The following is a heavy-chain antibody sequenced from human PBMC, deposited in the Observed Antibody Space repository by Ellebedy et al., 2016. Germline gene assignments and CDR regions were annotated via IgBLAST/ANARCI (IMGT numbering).Heavy chain of an antibody. V-gene: IGHV1-8*01. D-gene: IGHD1-20*01. CDR2: MNPDSGNT. Sequence: ASVKVSCKASGYTFTNYNINWVRQATGQGLEWMGWMNPDSGNTGLAQNFQDRVTMTRDTSISTAYMELSSLRSEDTAMYYWARGINGSDYWGQGTLVTVSS. CDR1: GYTFTNYN. J-gene: IGHJ4*02. CDR3: ARGINGSDY.